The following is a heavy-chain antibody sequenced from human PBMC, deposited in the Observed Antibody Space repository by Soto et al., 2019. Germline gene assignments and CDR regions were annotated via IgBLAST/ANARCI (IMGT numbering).Heavy chain of an antibody. CDR3: ARLSPANRRRFLEWLPLYYGMDV. D-gene: IGHD3-3*01. CDR2: IYYSGST. Sequence: TATLSLTCILTIYSIANFYWSWIRQLHGGLLEWIGYIYYSGSTNYNPSLTSRVTISVDMSKNQFSLKLSSVTAADTAVYYCARLSPANRRRFLEWLPLYYGMDVWGQGTTVT. V-gene: IGHV4-59*08. J-gene: IGHJ6*02. CDR1: IYSIANFY.